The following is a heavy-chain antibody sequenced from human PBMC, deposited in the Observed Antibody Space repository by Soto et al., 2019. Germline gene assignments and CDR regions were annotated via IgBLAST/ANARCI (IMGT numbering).Heavy chain of an antibody. CDR1: GLTFSSYA. Sequence: VGSLRLSCAASGLTFSSYAMSWVRQAPGKGLEWVSVISGSGDGTNYADSVKGRFTISRDNSKSTLFLQMNSLRAEDTAVYYCAKGQASSTYARFVDWGQGTLLTVSS. CDR3: AKGQASSTYARFVD. V-gene: IGHV3-23*01. CDR2: ISGSGDGT. D-gene: IGHD2-2*01. J-gene: IGHJ4*02.